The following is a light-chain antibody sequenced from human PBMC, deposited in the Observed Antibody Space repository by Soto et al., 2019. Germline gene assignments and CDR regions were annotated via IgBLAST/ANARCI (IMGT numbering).Light chain of an antibody. Sequence: QSVLTQPPSVSAAPGQKVTISCSGSSSNIGNNYVSWYQQLPGTAPKLLIYDNNKRPSGIPDRFSGSKSGTSATLGITGLQTGDEADYYCGTWDSSLSACRYVFGTGTKLTVL. CDR2: DNN. V-gene: IGLV1-51*01. CDR3: GTWDSSLSACRYV. CDR1: SSNIGNNY. J-gene: IGLJ1*01.